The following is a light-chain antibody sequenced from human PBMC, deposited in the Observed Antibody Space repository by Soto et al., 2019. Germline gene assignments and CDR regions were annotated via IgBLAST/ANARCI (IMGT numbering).Light chain of an antibody. CDR2: TND. J-gene: IGLJ2*01. Sequence: QSVLTQPPSASGTPGQRITISCSGSSSNIGTNTVNWYHQLPGTAPKLLIYTNDQRPSGVAYRFSGSKSGNSASLTISGLQSEDEADYYCGAWDDGPNVHVVFGGGTKVTVL. V-gene: IGLV1-44*01. CDR1: SSNIGTNT. CDR3: GAWDDGPNVHVV.